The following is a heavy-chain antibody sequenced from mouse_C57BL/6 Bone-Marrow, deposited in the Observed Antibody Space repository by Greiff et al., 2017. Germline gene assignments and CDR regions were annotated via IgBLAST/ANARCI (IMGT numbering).Heavy chain of an antibody. CDR3: ARELDYARDY. CDR2: IDPEDGAP. V-gene: IGHV14-2*01. Sequence: VQLQQSGAELVKPGASVKLSCTASGFNIKDYYMHWVKQRTEQGLEWIGRIDPEDGAPKYAPKFQGKATITADTSSNTAYLQLSSLTSEDTAVYYGARELDYARDYWGQGTSVTVSS. CDR1: GFNIKDYY. D-gene: IGHD4-1*01. J-gene: IGHJ4*01.